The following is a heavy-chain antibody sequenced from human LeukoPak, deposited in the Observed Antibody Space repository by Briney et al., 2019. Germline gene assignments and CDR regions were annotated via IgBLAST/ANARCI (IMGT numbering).Heavy chain of an antibody. D-gene: IGHD2-15*01. Sequence: GGSLRLACAASGFTFSSYEMNWVRQAPGKGLEWVSYISSSGSTIYYADSVKGRFTISRDNAKNSLYLQMNSLRAEDTAVYYCARELVWYPYNLFDPWGQGTLVTVSS. CDR1: GFTFSSYE. CDR3: ARELVWYPYNLFDP. V-gene: IGHV3-48*03. CDR2: ISSSGSTI. J-gene: IGHJ5*02.